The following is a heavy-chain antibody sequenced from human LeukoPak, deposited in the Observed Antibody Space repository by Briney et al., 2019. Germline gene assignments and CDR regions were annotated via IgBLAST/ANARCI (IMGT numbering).Heavy chain of an antibody. Sequence: PGGSLRLSCAASGFTFSNAWMSWVRQAPGKGLEWVGRIKSKTDGGTTDYAAPVKGRFTISRDDSKNTLYLQMNSLKTEDTAVYYCTRDRFYVWFDPWGQGTLVTVSS. CDR1: GFTFSNAW. V-gene: IGHV3-15*01. CDR3: TRDRFYVWFDP. CDR2: IKSKTDGGTT. D-gene: IGHD3-16*01. J-gene: IGHJ5*02.